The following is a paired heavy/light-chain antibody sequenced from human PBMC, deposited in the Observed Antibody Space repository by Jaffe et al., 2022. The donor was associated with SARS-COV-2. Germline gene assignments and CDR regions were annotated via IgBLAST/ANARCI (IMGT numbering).Light chain of an antibody. Sequence: DIQMTQSPSSLSASVGDRVTITCRASQGITNYLAWFQQKPGKAPKSLIYAASSLQSGVPSKFSGSGSGTDFTLTISSLQPEDFATYYCQQYKSYPLTFGGGTKVEI. CDR1: QGITNY. CDR3: QQYKSYPLT. J-gene: IGKJ4*01. V-gene: IGKV1-16*02. CDR2: AAS.
Heavy chain of an antibody. CDR3: ASGYYSAHYRGAFDI. CDR1: GLTFSEHY. V-gene: IGHV3-72*01. D-gene: IGHD6-19*01. J-gene: IGHJ3*02. Sequence: EVQLVESGGGLVQPGGSLRLSCEASGLTFSEHYIDWVRQAPGKGLEWVGRSENKADGYTTEYAASVRGRFAISRDDSKNSVYLQMNSLTPEDTAMYYCASGYYSAHYRGAFDIWGQGTMVTVSS. CDR2: SENKADGYTT.